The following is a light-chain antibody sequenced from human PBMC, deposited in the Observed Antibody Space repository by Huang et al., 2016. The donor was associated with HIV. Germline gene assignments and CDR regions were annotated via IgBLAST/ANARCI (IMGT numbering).Light chain of an antibody. CDR3: QQNYKTPRT. V-gene: IGKV1-39*01. J-gene: IGKJ1*01. CDR1: QSISNF. Sequence: DIQMTQSPSSLSASVGDRVTITCRASQSISNFLNWYQQKVGKAPKLLIYAASSLQSGVPSRFSGSGSGTDFTLTITSLQPEDFVTYYCQQNYKTPRTFGQGTKVEI. CDR2: AAS.